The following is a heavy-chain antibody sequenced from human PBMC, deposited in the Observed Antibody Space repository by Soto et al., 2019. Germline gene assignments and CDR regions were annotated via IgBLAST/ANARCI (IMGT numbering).Heavy chain of an antibody. V-gene: IGHV3-23*01. Sequence: QPGGSLRLSCAASGFTFSKYSMTWVRQAPGKGLEWVSGISDSGRSTFYADSVKGRFTISRDNVKDLVSLQMNSLRVEDTALYYCARKGYCSGGSCYSAHYFDTWGQGTPVTVSS. CDR1: GFTFSKYS. J-gene: IGHJ5*02. CDR3: ARKGYCSGGSCYSAHYFDT. D-gene: IGHD2-15*01. CDR2: ISDSGRST.